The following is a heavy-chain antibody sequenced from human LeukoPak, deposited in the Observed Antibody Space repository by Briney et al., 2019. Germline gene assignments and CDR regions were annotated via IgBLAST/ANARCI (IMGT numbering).Heavy chain of an antibody. CDR2: INTNTGNP. CDR1: GYTFTSYA. CDR3: ARVYYYGSGTQDDAFDI. J-gene: IGHJ3*02. Sequence: ASVKVSCKASGYTFTSYAMHWVRQAPGQRLEWMGWINTNTGNPTYAQGFTGRLVFSLDTSVSTAYLQISSLKAEDTAVYYCARVYYYGSGTQDDAFDIWGQGTMVTVSS. V-gene: IGHV7-4-1*02. D-gene: IGHD3-10*01.